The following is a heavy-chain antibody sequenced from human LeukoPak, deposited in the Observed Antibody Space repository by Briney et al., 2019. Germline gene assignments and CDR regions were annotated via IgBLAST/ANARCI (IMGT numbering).Heavy chain of an antibody. CDR1: GYTFTSYG. Sequence: ASVKVSCKASGYTFTSYGISWVRQAPGQGLEWMGWINPNSGGTNYAQKFQGWVTMTRDTSISTAYMELSRLRSDDTAVYYCATSGSYYQGAFDIWGQGTMVTVSS. CDR3: ATSGSYYQGAFDI. J-gene: IGHJ3*02. CDR2: INPNSGGT. D-gene: IGHD1-26*01. V-gene: IGHV1-2*04.